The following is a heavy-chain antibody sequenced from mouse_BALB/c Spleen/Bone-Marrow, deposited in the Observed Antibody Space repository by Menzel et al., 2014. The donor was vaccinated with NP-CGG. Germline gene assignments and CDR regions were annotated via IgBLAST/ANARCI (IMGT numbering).Heavy chain of an antibody. CDR1: GYTFTNYV. Sequence: QLKESGPELVKPGASVKMSCKASGYTFTNYVMHWVKQKPGQGLEWIGYINPYNDGTKYNEKFKGKATLTSDKSSSTACMELSSLTSEDSAVYYCARYPDYYGSSYAMDYWGQGTSVTVSS. D-gene: IGHD1-1*01. CDR2: INPYNDGT. CDR3: ARYPDYYGSSYAMDY. J-gene: IGHJ4*01. V-gene: IGHV1-14*01.